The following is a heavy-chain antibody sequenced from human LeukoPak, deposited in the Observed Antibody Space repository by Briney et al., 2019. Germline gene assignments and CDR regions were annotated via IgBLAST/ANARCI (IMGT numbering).Heavy chain of an antibody. J-gene: IGHJ4*02. Sequence: SETLSLTCTVSGGSISSSSYYWGWIRQSPGKGLEWIGSIYYNGSTYYNPPLKSRVTISVDTSKNQFSLRLTSVTAADTAVYYCARHGRLEYYFDYWGQGTLVTVSS. CDR1: GGSISSSSYY. CDR2: IYYNGST. CDR3: ARHGRLEYYFDY. V-gene: IGHV4-39*01.